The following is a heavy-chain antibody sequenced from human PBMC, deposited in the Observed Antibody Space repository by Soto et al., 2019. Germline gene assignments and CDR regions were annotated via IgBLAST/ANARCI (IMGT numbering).Heavy chain of an antibody. V-gene: IGHV4-59*08. Sequence: PSETLSLTCTVSGGSISSYYWSWIRQPPGKGLEWIGYIYYSGSTNYNPSLKSRVTISVDTSKNQFSLKLSSVTAADTAVYYCARHRGSGGDYVYYYYYSMDVWGKGTTVTVSS. CDR3: ARHRGSGGDYVYYYYYSMDV. CDR2: IYYSGST. J-gene: IGHJ6*03. CDR1: GGSISSYY. D-gene: IGHD4-17*01.